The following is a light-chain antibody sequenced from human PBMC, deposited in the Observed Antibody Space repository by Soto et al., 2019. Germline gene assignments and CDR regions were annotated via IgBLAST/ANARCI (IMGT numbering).Light chain of an antibody. CDR2: DVT. J-gene: IGLJ7*01. CDR3: SSYTSIIAVV. Sequence: QSALTQPASVSGSPGQSITISCTGTSNDIGPYNYVSWYQQHPGKAPKLLIYDVTNRASGVSDRFSGSKSGMTASLTISGLQAEDEADYYCSSYTSIIAVVFGGGTQLTVL. V-gene: IGLV2-14*03. CDR1: SNDIGPYNY.